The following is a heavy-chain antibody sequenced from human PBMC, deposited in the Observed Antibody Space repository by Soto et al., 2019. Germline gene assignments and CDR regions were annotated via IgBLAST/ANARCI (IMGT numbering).Heavy chain of an antibody. D-gene: IGHD6-25*01. CDR2: ISHDGTNK. J-gene: IGHJ4*02. CDR3: ATDGGYGSGWTGYYFDH. Sequence: GGSLRLSCAASGFTLSTYAMHWVRQGPSKGLEWVAVISHDGTNKYYADSVKGRFTISRDTSENTVYLQMSSLRAEDTAVYYCATDGGYGSGWTGYYFDHWGQGTLVTVSS. CDR1: GFTLSTYA. V-gene: IGHV3-30-3*01.